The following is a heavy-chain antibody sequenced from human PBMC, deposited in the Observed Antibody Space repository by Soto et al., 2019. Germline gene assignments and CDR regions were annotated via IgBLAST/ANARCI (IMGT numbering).Heavy chain of an antibody. CDR1: CYTFNNIG. CDR2: IIPYNGNT. V-gene: IGHV1-18*01. D-gene: IGHD4-17*01. CDR3: ARGRDYGDFYFDY. Sequence: ASVKVSCKASCYTFNNIGINWVRPAPGLGLEWVGWIIPYNGNTQTVEKLQGRVTVTTDTSTSTAYMELRSLRSDDTAVYYCARGRDYGDFYFDYWGQGTLVTVSS. J-gene: IGHJ4*02.